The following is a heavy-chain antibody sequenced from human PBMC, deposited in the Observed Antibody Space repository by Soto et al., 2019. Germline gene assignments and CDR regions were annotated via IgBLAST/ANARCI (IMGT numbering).Heavy chain of an antibody. D-gene: IGHD3-22*01. Sequence: PGGSLRLSCAASGFTFSSYGMNWVRQAPGKGLEWFSYISSSGSTIYYADSVKGRFTISRDNAKNSLYLQMNSLRAEDTAVYYCAREIPKGGINLLVVVGDHFDIWGQGTMGTVSS. V-gene: IGHV3-48*03. J-gene: IGHJ3*02. CDR2: ISSSGSTI. CDR3: AREIPKGGINLLVVVGDHFDI. CDR1: GFTFSSYG.